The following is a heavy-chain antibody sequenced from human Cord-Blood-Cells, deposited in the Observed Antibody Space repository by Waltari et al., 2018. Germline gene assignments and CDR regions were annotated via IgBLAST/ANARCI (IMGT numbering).Heavy chain of an antibody. J-gene: IGHJ3*02. V-gene: IGHV4-34*01. D-gene: IGHD3-22*01. CDR2: INHSGST. Sequence: ETLSLTCAVYGGSFSGYYWSWIRQPPGKGLEWIGEINHSGSTNYNPSLKSRVTISVDTSKNQFSLKLSSVTAADTAVYYCARCDSSGYKEAFDIWGQGTMVTVSS. CDR1: GGSFSGYY. CDR3: ARCDSSGYKEAFDI.